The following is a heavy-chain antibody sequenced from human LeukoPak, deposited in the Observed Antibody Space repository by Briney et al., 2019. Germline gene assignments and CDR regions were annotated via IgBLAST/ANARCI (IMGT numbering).Heavy chain of an antibody. D-gene: IGHD6-13*01. CDR3: ARNLAADSQWYFDL. J-gene: IGHJ2*01. V-gene: IGHV4-30-2*01. CDR1: RGSISSGGYS. Sequence: MPSETLSFTCAVSRGSISSGGYSWNWIRQPPGKGLEWIGSIYHSGSTYSNPSLKTRLSISLDWSKNQFSLNLTSVTAADTAVYYCARNLAADSQWYFDLWGRGTLVTVSS. CDR2: IYHSGST.